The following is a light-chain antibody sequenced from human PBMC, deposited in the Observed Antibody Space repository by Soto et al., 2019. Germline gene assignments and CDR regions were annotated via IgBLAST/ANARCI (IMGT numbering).Light chain of an antibody. CDR3: SSYTISTTL. Sequence: QSVLTQPASVSGSPGQSITISCTGTSRDIGAYNYVAWYQQHPGKAPKVMIYDVSNRPSGVSDRFSGSKSGNTASLTISGLQAEDEADYYCSSYTISTTLFGGGTKLTVL. V-gene: IGLV2-14*01. CDR2: DVS. CDR1: SRDIGAYNY. J-gene: IGLJ2*01.